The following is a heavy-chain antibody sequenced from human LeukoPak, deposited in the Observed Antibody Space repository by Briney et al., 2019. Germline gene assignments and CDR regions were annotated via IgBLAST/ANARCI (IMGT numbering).Heavy chain of an antibody. CDR1: GGSISSSSYY. Sequence: SEALSLTCTVSGGSISSSSYYWGWIRQPPGKGLEWIGSIYYSGSTNYNPSLKSRVTISVDTSKNQFSLKLSSVTAADTAVYYCARRAVTHSIGYYYYGMDVWGQGTTVTVSS. V-gene: IGHV4-39*07. D-gene: IGHD4-17*01. CDR2: IYYSGST. J-gene: IGHJ6*02. CDR3: ARRAVTHSIGYYYYGMDV.